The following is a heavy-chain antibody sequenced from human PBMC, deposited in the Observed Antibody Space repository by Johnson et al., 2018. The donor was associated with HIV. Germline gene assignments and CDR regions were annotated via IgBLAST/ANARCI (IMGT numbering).Heavy chain of an antibody. CDR1: GFTVSNNY. CDR3: ARSKGSIWYGSAFDI. D-gene: IGHD6-13*01. V-gene: IGHV3-66*02. Sequence: VQLVESGGGLVQPGGSLRLSCATSGFTVSNNYMSWVRQAPGKGLAWVSLIYSGGNTYYADSVKGRFTISRDNSKNTLYLQMNSLRGEDTAVYYCARSKGSIWYGSAFDIWGQGTMVTVSS. J-gene: IGHJ3*02. CDR2: IYSGGNT.